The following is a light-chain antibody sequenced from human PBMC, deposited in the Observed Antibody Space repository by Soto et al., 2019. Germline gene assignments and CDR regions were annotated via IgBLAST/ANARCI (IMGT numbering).Light chain of an antibody. CDR2: LGS. J-gene: IGKJ1*01. Sequence: DIVMTQSPLSLPVTPGEPASISCRSSQSLLQSNGYTYLDWYLQKPGQSPQLLIYLGSTRASGVPDRFSGSGSGTDFTLKISRVEAEDVGVYYCMQALQTPPWTFGQGTKVEI. CDR1: QSLLQSNGYTY. CDR3: MQALQTPPWT. V-gene: IGKV2-28*01.